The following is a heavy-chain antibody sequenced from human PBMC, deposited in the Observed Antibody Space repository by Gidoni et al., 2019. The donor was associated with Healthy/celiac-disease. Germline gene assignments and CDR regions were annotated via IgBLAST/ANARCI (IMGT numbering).Heavy chain of an antibody. CDR3: ARELNYGSGSYAVH. V-gene: IGHV3-11*01. Sequence: QVQLVESGVGLVKPGGSLSLSCAASGFTFSDYYMSWIRQAPGKGVEWVSYISSSGSTIYYADSVKGRFTISRDNAKNSLYLQMNSLRAEDTAVYYCARELNYGSGSYAVHWGQGTLVTVSS. J-gene: IGHJ4*02. CDR2: ISSSGSTI. D-gene: IGHD3-10*01. CDR1: GFTFSDYY.